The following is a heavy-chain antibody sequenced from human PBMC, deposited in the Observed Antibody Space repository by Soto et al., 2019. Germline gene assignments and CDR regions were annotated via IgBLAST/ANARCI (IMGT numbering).Heavy chain of an antibody. D-gene: IGHD1-26*01. CDR2: INPKTAAT. V-gene: IGHV1-2*02. CDR3: ARIKWGMDYYSGMDV. J-gene: IGHJ6*02. CDR1: GYTFSDYF. Sequence: ASVKVSCKASGYTFSDYFIQWLRQAPGQGLEWVAWINPKTAATNYAKKFQDRVTVTSDTSFSTAYLELTRLRPDDTALYYCARIKWGMDYYSGMDVWGQGTAVTL.